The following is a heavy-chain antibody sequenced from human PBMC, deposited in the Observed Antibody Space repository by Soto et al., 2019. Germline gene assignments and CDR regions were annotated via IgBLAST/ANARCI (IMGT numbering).Heavy chain of an antibody. Sequence: PGGSLRLSCAASGFTFSSYAMSWVRQAPGKGLEWVSTTSCSGGSTYYADSVKGRFTISRDNSKNTLYLQMNSLRAEDTAVYSCAQTVAGDYWGQGTLVTVSS. J-gene: IGHJ4*02. CDR3: AQTVAGDY. CDR1: GFTFSSYA. V-gene: IGHV3-23*01. CDR2: TSCSGGST. D-gene: IGHD6-19*01.